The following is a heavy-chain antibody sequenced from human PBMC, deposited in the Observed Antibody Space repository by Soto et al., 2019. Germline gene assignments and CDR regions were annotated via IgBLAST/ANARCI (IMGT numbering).Heavy chain of an antibody. CDR2: IYPGDSDT. Sequence: PGESLKISCKGSGYSFTSYWIGWVRQMPGKGLELMGIIYPGDSDTRYSPSFQGQVTISADKSISTAYLQWSSLKASDTAMYYCATSPDGYISSFDYWGQGTLVTVSS. CDR3: ATSPDGYISSFDY. D-gene: IGHD3-3*02. V-gene: IGHV5-51*01. CDR1: GYSFTSYW. J-gene: IGHJ4*02.